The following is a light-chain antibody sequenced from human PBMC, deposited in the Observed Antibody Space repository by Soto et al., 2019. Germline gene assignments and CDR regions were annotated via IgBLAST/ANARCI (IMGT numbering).Light chain of an antibody. CDR2: KAS. V-gene: IGKV1-5*03. CDR3: QQYNSYSRIT. Sequence: DIQMTQSPSTLSGSVGDRVTITCRASQNLNTWLAWYQQTPGTAPKLLIYKASVLASGVPSRFSGSGSGTEFTLTITSLQPDDFATYYCQQYNSYSRITFGQGTRLEIK. J-gene: IGKJ5*01. CDR1: QNLNTW.